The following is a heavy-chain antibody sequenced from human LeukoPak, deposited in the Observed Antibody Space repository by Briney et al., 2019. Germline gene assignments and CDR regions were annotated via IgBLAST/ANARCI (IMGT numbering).Heavy chain of an antibody. CDR2: INQDESEK. CDR1: GFTLSSHW. Sequence: GGSLRLSSEASGFTLSSHWMSWVRQAPGKGLEWVAHINQDESEKSYVDSAKGRFTISRDNGKNSLYLQMSSLRVEDTGVYHCARGHYGLDVWGQGTTVTVSS. V-gene: IGHV3-7*03. J-gene: IGHJ6*02. CDR3: ARGHYGLDV.